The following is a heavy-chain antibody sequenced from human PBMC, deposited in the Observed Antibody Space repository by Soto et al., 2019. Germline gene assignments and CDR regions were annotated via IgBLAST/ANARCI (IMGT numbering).Heavy chain of an antibody. CDR3: ARDMGDFWSGQENNFDY. J-gene: IGHJ4*02. D-gene: IGHD3-3*01. CDR2: INPNSGGT. CDR1: GYTFTGYY. V-gene: IGHV1-2*02. Sequence: ASVKVSCKASGYTFTGYYMHWVRQAPGQGLEWMGWINPNSGGTNYAQKFQGRVTMTRDTSISTAYMELSRLRSDDTAVYYCARDMGDFWSGQENNFDYWGQGTLVTVSS.